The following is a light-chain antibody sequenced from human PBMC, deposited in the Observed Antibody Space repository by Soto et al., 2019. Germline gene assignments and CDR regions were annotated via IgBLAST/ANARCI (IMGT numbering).Light chain of an antibody. Sequence: DIVMTQSPDSLAVSLGEGATIKCKSSLCVLYSSNNKNYLAWYQQTTGQTPKMLIYWASTRESGVPDRFSGSGSGTEFTLTISSLQAEDVEAYYCQQYYSSPITFGQGTRLEIK. CDR1: LCVLYSSNNKNY. J-gene: IGKJ5*01. CDR2: WAS. CDR3: QQYYSSPIT. V-gene: IGKV4-1*01.